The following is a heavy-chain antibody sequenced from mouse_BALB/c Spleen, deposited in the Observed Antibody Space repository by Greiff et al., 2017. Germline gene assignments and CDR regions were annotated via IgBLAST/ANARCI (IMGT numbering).Heavy chain of an antibody. CDR1: GYTFSSYW. V-gene: IGHV1-9*01. Sequence: QVQLQQPGAELVMPGASVKISCKATGYTFSSYWIEWVKQRPGHGLEWIGEILPGSGSTNYNEKFKGKATFTADTSSNTAYMQLSSLTSEDSAVYYCAREGMINAMDYWGQGTSVTVSS. CDR3: AREGMINAMDY. J-gene: IGHJ4*01. D-gene: IGHD2-4*01. CDR2: ILPGSGST.